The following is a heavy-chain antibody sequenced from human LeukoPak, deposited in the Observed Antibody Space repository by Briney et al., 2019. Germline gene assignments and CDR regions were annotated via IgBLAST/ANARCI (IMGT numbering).Heavy chain of an antibody. V-gene: IGHV3-23*01. D-gene: IGHD3-22*01. CDR2: ITTSGGST. CDR1: GFTFSSYA. Sequence: SGGSLRLSCAASGFTFSSYAMSWVRQAPGKGLEWVSFITTSGGSTSYADSVEGRFTISRDNPRNTLYMQMNSLGDEDTAVYYCAIMHGYYDGSGYWVQWGQGTLVTVSS. CDR3: AIMHGYYDGSGYWVQ. J-gene: IGHJ4*02.